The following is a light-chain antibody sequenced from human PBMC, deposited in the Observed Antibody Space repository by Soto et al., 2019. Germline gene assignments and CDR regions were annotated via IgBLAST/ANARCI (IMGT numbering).Light chain of an antibody. J-gene: IGKJ1*01. CDR1: QSVSSY. CDR3: QQRSNCAPAST. V-gene: IGKV3-11*01. CDR2: DAS. Sequence: EIVLTQSPATLSLSPGERATLSCRASQSVSSYLAWYQHKPGQAPSLLIYDASNRATGIPARFRGSGSGTDFTLPTSSLEPEDSAVYDWQQRSNCAPASTFGQGTKVEI.